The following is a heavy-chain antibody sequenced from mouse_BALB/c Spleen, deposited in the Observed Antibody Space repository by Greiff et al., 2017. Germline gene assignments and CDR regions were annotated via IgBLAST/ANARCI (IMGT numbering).Heavy chain of an antibody. CDR1: GYAFSSYW. CDR3: ARSDGNYGFAY. Sequence: QVQLKESGAELVRPGSSVKISCKASGYAFSSYWMNWVKQRPGQGLEWIGQIYPGDGDTNYNGKFKGKATLTADKSSSTAYMQLSSLTSEDSAVYFCARSDGNYGFAYWGQGTLVTVSA. D-gene: IGHD2-1*01. J-gene: IGHJ3*01. CDR2: IYPGDGDT. V-gene: IGHV1-80*01.